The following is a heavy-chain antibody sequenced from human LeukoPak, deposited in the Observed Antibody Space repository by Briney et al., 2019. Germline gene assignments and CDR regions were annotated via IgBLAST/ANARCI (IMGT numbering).Heavy chain of an antibody. Sequence: GGSLRLSCAASGFTFDDYGMSWVRQAPGKGREWVCCINWNGGSTGYADSVKGRFTISRDNAKNSLYLQMNSLRAEDTALYHCARSSGNYYYYGMDVWGQGTTVTVSS. J-gene: IGHJ6*02. CDR3: ARSSGNYYYYGMDV. V-gene: IGHV3-20*01. CDR1: GFTFDDYG. CDR2: INWNGGST.